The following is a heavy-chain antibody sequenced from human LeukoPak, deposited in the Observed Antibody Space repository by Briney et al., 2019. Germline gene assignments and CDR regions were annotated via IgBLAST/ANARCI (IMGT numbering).Heavy chain of an antibody. CDR3: ARAPSYQLLSLLAKPSYYFDY. CDR1: GFTVSSNY. CDR2: IYSGGST. V-gene: IGHV3-53*05. J-gene: IGHJ4*02. D-gene: IGHD2-2*01. Sequence: GGSLRLSCAASGFTVSSNYMSWVRQAPGKGLEWVSVIYSGGSTYYADSVKGRFTISRDNSKNTLYLQMNSLRAEDTAVYYCARAPSYQLLSLLAKPSYYFDYWGQGTLVTVSS.